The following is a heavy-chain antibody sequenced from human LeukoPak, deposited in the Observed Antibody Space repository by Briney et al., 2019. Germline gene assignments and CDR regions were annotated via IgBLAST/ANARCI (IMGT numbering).Heavy chain of an antibody. J-gene: IGHJ4*02. CDR3: AREGIAAPTGSDY. CDR2: IIPIFGTA. V-gene: IGHV1-69*05. CDR1: GGTFSSYA. Sequence: SVKVSCKASGGTFSSYAISWVRQAPGQGLEWMGRIIPIFGTANYAQKFQGRVTITTDESTSTDYMELSSLRSEDTAVYYCAREGIAAPTGSDYWGQGTLVTVSS. D-gene: IGHD6-13*01.